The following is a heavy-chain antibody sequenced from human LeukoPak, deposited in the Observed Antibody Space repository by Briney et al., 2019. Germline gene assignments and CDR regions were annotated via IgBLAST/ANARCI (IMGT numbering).Heavy chain of an antibody. CDR2: IYYSGST. Sequence: SETLSLTCTVSGSSISSGGYYWSWIRQHPGKGLEWIGYIYYSGSTYYNPSLKSRVTISVDTSKNQFYLRLNSVTAADTAVYYCAGGTTGARLCWWGQGILVTVSS. D-gene: IGHD1-1*01. V-gene: IGHV4-31*03. CDR1: GSSISSGGYY. CDR3: AGGTTGARLCW. J-gene: IGHJ4*02.